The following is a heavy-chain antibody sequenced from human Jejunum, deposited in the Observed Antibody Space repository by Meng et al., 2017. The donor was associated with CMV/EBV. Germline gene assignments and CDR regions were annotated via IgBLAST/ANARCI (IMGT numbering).Heavy chain of an antibody. V-gene: IGHV5-51*01. J-gene: IGHJ4*02. D-gene: IGHD3-22*01. CDR2: FYPADSDT. Sequence: YWIAWVRQMAGKGLEWMGSFYPADSDTRYSPSFQGQVTISTDKSISTAYLQWSSLKASDTAMYYCARHHFYYYDSSGYLNLYNFDYWGQGTLVTVSS. CDR1: YW. CDR3: ARHHFYYYDSSGYLNLYNFDY.